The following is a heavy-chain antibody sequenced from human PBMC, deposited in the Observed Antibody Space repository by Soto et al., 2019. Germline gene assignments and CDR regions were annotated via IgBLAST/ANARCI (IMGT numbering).Heavy chain of an antibody. V-gene: IGHV3-7*01. D-gene: IGHD6-6*01. J-gene: IGHJ5*02. CDR2: IKQDGSEK. Sequence: GGSLRLSCAASGFTFSSYWMSWVRQAPGKGLEWVANIKQDGSEKYYVDSVEGRFTISRDNAKNSLYLQMNSLRAEDTAVYYCARDLEQLGLNWLDPWGQGTLVTVYS. CDR3: ARDLEQLGLNWLDP. CDR1: GFTFSSYW.